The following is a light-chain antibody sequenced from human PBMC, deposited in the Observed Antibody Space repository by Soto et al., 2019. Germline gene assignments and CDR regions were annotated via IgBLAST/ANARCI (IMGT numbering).Light chain of an antibody. J-gene: IGKJ4*01. CDR3: QQSFGNPRT. CDR2: LPS. CDR1: QKIHNF. V-gene: IGKV1-39*01. Sequence: DIQMTQSPSSLSASLGDRVTVTCRASQKIHNFVSWYQQKPAQAPKLQIFLPSTLENGVPSRFGCSGSGTDCTLTISSLQPEDFATYYCQQSFGNPRTVGGGTKVDIK.